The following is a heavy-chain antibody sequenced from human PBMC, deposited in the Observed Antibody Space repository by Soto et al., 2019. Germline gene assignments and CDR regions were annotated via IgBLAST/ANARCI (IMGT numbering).Heavy chain of an antibody. Sequence: GGSLRLSCEGSGFTFSSYSINWVRQAPGKGLEWVSSISVIGDYMFYVDSVKGRFTISRDNAKNSLFLQMDSLRAEDTAVYFCARDSKNRQDGMDVWGQGTTVTVSS. D-gene: IGHD4-4*01. CDR2: ISVIGDYM. CDR3: ARDSKNRQDGMDV. V-gene: IGHV3-21*01. J-gene: IGHJ6*02. CDR1: GFTFSSYS.